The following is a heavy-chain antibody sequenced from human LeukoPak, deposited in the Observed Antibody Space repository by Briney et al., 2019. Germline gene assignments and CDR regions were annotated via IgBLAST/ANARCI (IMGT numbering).Heavy chain of an antibody. CDR1: GFTFSSYA. CDR3: AKGYSYASASWFDP. V-gene: IGHV3-23*01. D-gene: IGHD5-18*01. J-gene: IGHJ5*02. CDR2: ITGSCGST. Sequence: GGSLRLSCAASGFTFSSYAVSWVRQAPGKGPEWVSTITGSCGSTYYADSVKGRFTISRDNSKNTLYLQMNSLRAEDTAVYYRAKGYSYASASWFDPWGQGTLVTVSS.